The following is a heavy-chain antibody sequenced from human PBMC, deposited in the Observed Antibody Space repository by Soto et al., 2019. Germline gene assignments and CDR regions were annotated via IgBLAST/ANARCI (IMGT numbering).Heavy chain of an antibody. D-gene: IGHD4-17*01. CDR3: ARGDGTVTTKYYLAV. CDR2: IFYSGST. V-gene: IGHV4-31*03. CDR1: GGSVSSGGYY. J-gene: IGHJ6*03. Sequence: PSETLSLSCIVSGGSVSSGGYYWSWIRQHPGKGLEWIGNIFYSGSTYYNPSLKSRVTISVDTSKNQFSLKLSSVTAADTAVYYCARGDGTVTTKYYLAVSGKGTTVTVSS.